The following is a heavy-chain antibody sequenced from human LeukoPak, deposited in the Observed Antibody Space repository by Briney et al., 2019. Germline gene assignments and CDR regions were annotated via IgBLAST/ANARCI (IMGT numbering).Heavy chain of an antibody. V-gene: IGHV1-2*02. D-gene: IGHD5-18*01. J-gene: IGHJ4*02. CDR2: INPNSGGT. CDR1: GYTFTGYY. CDR3: ARDKTVLYMWIQHPGTSGY. Sequence: GASVKVSCKASGYTFTGYYMHWVRQAPGQGLEWMGWINPNSGGTNYAQKFQGRVTMTRDTSISTAYMELSRLRSDDTAVYYCARDKTVLYMWIQHPGTSGYWGQGTLVTVSS.